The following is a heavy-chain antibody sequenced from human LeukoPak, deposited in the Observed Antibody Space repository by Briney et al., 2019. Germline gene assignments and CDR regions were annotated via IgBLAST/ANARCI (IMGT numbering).Heavy chain of an antibody. D-gene: IGHD2/OR15-2a*01. CDR2: ISGNGNKI. V-gene: IGHV3-23*01. CDR3: SKDLITTSIGYFDY. Sequence: GGSLRLSCEASGFIFSIYAMNWVRQAPGKGPEWVPSISGNGNKIRYADSVKGRFTISRDNSKNTLYLQMNSLRVEDTAIYYCSKDLITTSIGYFDYWGQGTLVTVSS. CDR1: GFIFSIYA. J-gene: IGHJ4*02.